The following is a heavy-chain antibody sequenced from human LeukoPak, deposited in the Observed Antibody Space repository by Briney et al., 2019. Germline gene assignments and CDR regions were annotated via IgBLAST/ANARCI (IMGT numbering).Heavy chain of an antibody. D-gene: IGHD1-14*01. V-gene: IGHV3-23*01. Sequence: PGGSLRLSCVASGFIFSNYAMTWVRQAPGKGLEWVSAIGCDGVGKDYVDSVKGRFTISRDNSKNTLYLQMNSLRAEDTALYYCAKRMEGTPDYWGLGTLVTVSS. CDR1: GFIFSNYA. CDR2: IGCDGVGK. J-gene: IGHJ4*02. CDR3: AKRMEGTPDY.